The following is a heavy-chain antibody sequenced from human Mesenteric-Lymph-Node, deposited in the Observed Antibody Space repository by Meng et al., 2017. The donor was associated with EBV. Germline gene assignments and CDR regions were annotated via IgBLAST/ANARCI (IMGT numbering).Heavy chain of an antibody. D-gene: IGHD6-19*01. V-gene: IGHV1-3*01. Sequence: QFHLVPSGAGVKKRGASVRISCKASGYTFTNYALEWVRQAPGQRLEWMGWINVGNGNTKYSQKFQGRVTISRDTSAKTAYVEVSSLRSDDTAVYYCARIRGIDSSTDYWGQGTLVTVSS. J-gene: IGHJ4*02. CDR2: INVGNGNT. CDR1: GYTFTNYA. CDR3: ARIRGIDSSTDY.